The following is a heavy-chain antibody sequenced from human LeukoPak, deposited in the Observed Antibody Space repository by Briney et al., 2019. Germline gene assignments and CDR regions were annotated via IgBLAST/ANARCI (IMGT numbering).Heavy chain of an antibody. CDR2: IYPGDSDT. V-gene: IGHV5-51*01. CDR1: GYSFTSYW. CDR3: ARLASSWSGYPNDAFDI. D-gene: IGHD3-3*01. Sequence: GESLKISCKGSGYSFTSYWIGWVRQMPGKGLEWIGIIYPGDSDTRYSPSFQGQVTISADKSISTAYLQWSSLKASDTAMYYCARLASSWSGYPNDAFDIWGQGTVVTVSS. J-gene: IGHJ3*02.